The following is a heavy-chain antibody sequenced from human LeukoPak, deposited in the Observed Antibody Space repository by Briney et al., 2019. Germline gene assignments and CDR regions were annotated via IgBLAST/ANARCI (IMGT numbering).Heavy chain of an antibody. CDR1: GGSISSGDYY. J-gene: IGHJ5*02. D-gene: IGHD3-22*01. CDR3: ARGDYYDSRGYYYH. Sequence: SQTLSLTCTVSGGSISSGDYYWSWIRQPPGKGLEWIGFIYYSGSTSYNPSLKSRVTISLDTSKNYFSLKLTSVTAADTAMYYCARGDYYDSRGYYYHWGQGTLVTVSS. V-gene: IGHV4-30-4*08. CDR2: IYYSGST.